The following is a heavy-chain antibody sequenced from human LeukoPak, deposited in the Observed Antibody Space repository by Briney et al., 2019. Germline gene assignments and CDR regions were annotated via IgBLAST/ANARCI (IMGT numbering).Heavy chain of an antibody. D-gene: IGHD5-18*01. J-gene: IGHJ4*02. CDR2: ISSDGRST. V-gene: IGHV3-74*01. CDR1: GFTFSGYW. Sequence: TGGSLRLSCAASGFTFSGYWMHWVRQAPGKGLVWVSRISSDGRSTNYADSVKGRFTISRDNAKNTLYLQMNSLRAEDTAVYYCVSDTVDTALGIDYWGQGTLVTVSS. CDR3: VSDTVDTALGIDY.